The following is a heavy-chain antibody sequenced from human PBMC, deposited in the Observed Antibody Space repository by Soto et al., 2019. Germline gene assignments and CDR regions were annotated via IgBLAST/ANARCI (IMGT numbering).Heavy chain of an antibody. J-gene: IGHJ5*02. CDR3: ARDYRDILTGYPYNSFDH. CDR2: ISAYNGNR. CDR1: GYTFTNYG. Sequence: XSVNVSCKASGYTFTNYGFSWVRQAPGQGLEWMGWISAYNGNRKFAQSLLGRVTMTADTSTSTAYMELRSLRSDDTAVYYCARDYRDILTGYPYNSFDHWGQGTLVTVSS. V-gene: IGHV1-18*01. D-gene: IGHD3-9*01.